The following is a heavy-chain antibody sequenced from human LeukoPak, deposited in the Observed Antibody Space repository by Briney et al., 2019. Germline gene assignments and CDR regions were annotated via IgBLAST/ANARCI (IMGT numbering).Heavy chain of an antibody. Sequence: SETLSLTCTVSGGSISSYYWGWIRQPPGKGLEWIGYIYYSGTTNYNPSLKSRVTISVDTSKNQFSLKLSSVTAADTAVYYCAKSWSGWERTDDDYWGQGTLVTVSS. CDR2: IYYSGTT. J-gene: IGHJ4*02. CDR1: GGSISSYY. V-gene: IGHV4-59*01. D-gene: IGHD3-3*01. CDR3: AKSWSGWERTDDDY.